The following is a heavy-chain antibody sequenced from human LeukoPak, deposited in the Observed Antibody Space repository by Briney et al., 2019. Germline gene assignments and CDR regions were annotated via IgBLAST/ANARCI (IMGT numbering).Heavy chain of an antibody. CDR2: IHGSGGST. J-gene: IGHJ3*01. V-gene: IGHV3-23*01. D-gene: IGHD4-17*01. CDR3: AKDPIGDYVGAFDF. CDR1: GFPFSAYA. Sequence: GGSLRLACGVSGFPFSAYAVTWIRQATAKGVEWVLSIHGSGGSTYYADSVKGRFTVSRDNSKNTLYLQMNSLRDEDTAIYYCAKDPIGDYVGAFDFWGQGTMVTVSS.